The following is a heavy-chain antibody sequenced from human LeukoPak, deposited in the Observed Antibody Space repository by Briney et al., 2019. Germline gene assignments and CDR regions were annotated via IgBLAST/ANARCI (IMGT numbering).Heavy chain of an antibody. D-gene: IGHD5-12*01. CDR2: IIPLFPTA. J-gene: IGHJ5*02. V-gene: IGHV1-69*13. Sequence: SVKVSRKASGGTVSSYAFSWVRQAPGQALEWMGGIIPLFPTANYAQSFQGRVTITADESTGTVYMELSSLTYEDTAVYYCARGEGYSGYGNNWFDPWGQGTLVTVSS. CDR3: ARGEGYSGYGNNWFDP. CDR1: GGTVSSYA.